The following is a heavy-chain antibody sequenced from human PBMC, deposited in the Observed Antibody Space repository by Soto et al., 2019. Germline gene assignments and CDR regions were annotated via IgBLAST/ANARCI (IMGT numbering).Heavy chain of an antibody. V-gene: IGHV4-31*03. Sequence: QVQLQESGPGLVKPSQTLSLTCTVSGGSISSGGYYWSWIRQHPGKGLDWIGYIYYSGSTYYNPSLXRXXXIXIDTSKNQFSLKLSSVTAADTAVYYCARSSPVVTAPWGQGTLVTVSS. CDR2: IYYSGST. CDR1: GGSISSGGYY. CDR3: ARSSPVVTAP. D-gene: IGHD2-21*02. J-gene: IGHJ5*02.